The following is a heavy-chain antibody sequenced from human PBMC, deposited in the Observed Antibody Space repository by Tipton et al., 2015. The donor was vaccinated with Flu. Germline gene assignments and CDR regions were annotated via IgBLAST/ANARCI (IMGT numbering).Heavy chain of an antibody. D-gene: IGHD2/OR15-2a*01. J-gene: IGHJ4*02. Sequence: TLSLTCTVSGGSFTNYYWSWIRQPPGKGLEWIGFVHYRENTSYNPSLKNRVTMSLDTSKNQFSLKLISVTAADTAVYYCAGHFTSSLFASWGQGTPVTVSS. CDR2: VHYRENT. CDR1: GGSFTNYY. V-gene: IGHV4-59*08. CDR3: AGHFTSSLFAS.